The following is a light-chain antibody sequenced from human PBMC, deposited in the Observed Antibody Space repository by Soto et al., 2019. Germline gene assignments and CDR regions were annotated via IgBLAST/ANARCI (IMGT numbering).Light chain of an antibody. CDR1: NANIGSSND. CDR2: ANT. CDR3: QSYDSSLRGDV. Sequence: QSVLTQPPSVSGAPGQRVTISCTGSNANIGSSNDVQWYQQLPGTAPQLLIYANTNRPSGVPGRFSGSTSGTSASLAITGLQAEDEADYYCQSYDSSLRGDVFGTGTKVTVL. V-gene: IGLV1-40*01. J-gene: IGLJ1*01.